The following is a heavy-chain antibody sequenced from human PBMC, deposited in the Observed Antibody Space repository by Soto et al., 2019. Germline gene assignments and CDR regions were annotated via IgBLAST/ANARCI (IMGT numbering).Heavy chain of an antibody. J-gene: IGHJ4*02. Sequence: PGESLKISCKGSGYSFTSYWIGWVRQMPGKGLEWMGIIYPGDSDTRYSPSFQGQVTISADKSISTAYLQWSSLKASDTAMYYCARDGLYSYGMAPFDYWGQGTLVTVPQ. D-gene: IGHD5-18*01. CDR1: GYSFTSYW. CDR2: IYPGDSDT. CDR3: ARDGLYSYGMAPFDY. V-gene: IGHV5-51*01.